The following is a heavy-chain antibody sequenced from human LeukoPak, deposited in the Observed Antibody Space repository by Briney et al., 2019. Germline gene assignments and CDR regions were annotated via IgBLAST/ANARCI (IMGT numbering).Heavy chain of an antibody. D-gene: IGHD2-2*02. Sequence: GGSLRLSCAASGFTFSSYAMHWVRQASGKGLEWVAVISYDGSNKYYADSVKGRFTISRDNSKNTLYLQMNSLRAEDTAVYYCARSIVVVPAAILSRREFDYWGQGTLVTVSS. CDR1: GFTFSSYA. CDR2: ISYDGSNK. V-gene: IGHV3-30-3*01. J-gene: IGHJ4*02. CDR3: ARSIVVVPAAILSRREFDY.